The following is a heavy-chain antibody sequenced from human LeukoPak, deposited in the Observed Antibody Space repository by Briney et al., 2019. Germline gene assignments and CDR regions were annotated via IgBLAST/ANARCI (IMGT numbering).Heavy chain of an antibody. CDR1: GFTFSSYG. V-gene: IGHV3-30*03. CDR2: ISYDGSNK. D-gene: IGHD6-13*01. CDR3: ARDFGYSSSWY. J-gene: IGHJ4*02. Sequence: PGGSLRLSCAASGFTFSSYGMHWVRQAPGKGLEWVAVISYDGSNKYYADSVKGRFTISRDNSKNTLYLQMNSLRAEDTAVYYCARDFGYSSSWYWGQGTLVTVSS.